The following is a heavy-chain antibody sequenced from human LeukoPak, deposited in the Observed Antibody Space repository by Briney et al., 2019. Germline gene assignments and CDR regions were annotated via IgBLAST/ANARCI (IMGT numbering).Heavy chain of an antibody. CDR2: IWYDGSNK. D-gene: IGHD5-18*01. CDR3: ARDWDSYGNTIFDF. J-gene: IGHJ4*02. CDR1: GFTFSSYA. Sequence: GGSLRRSCAASGFTFSSYAMSWVRQAPGKGLEWVAVIWYDGSNKYYADSVKGRFTISRDNSKNTLYLQMNSLRAEDTAVCYCARDWDSYGNTIFDFWGQGTLVTVSS. V-gene: IGHV3-33*08.